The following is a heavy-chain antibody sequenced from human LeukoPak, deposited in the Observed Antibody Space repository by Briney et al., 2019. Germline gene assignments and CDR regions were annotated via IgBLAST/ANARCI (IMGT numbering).Heavy chain of an antibody. V-gene: IGHV4-34*01. CDR1: GGSFSGYY. D-gene: IGHD2-2*01. J-gene: IGHJ3*02. CDR3: ASLYLNDIVVVPAAMSLHQDAFDI. CDR2: INHSGST. Sequence: SETLSLTCAVYGGSFSGYYWSWIRQPPGKGLEWIGEINHSGSTNYNPSLKSRVTISVDTSKDQFSLKLSSVPAADTAAYYCASLYLNDIVVVPAAMSLHQDAFDIWGQGTMVTVSS.